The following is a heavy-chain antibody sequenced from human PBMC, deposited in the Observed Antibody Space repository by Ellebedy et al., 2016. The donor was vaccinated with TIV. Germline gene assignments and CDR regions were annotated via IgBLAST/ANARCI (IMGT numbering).Heavy chain of an antibody. CDR1: GYSFTSYW. V-gene: IGHV5-51*01. Sequence: GGSLRLXXKGSGYSFTSYWIGWVRQMPGKGLEWMGIIYPGDSDTRYSPSFQGQVTISADKSISTAYLQWSSLKASDTAMYYCARQGYGDYTRDPYYYYGMDVWGQGTTVTVSS. J-gene: IGHJ6*02. CDR3: ARQGYGDYTRDPYYYYGMDV. CDR2: IYPGDSDT. D-gene: IGHD4-17*01.